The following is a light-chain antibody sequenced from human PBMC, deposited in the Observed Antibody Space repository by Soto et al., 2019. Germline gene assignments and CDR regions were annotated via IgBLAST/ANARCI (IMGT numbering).Light chain of an antibody. CDR3: QHYNSYSEA. CDR2: KAS. J-gene: IGKJ1*01. CDR1: QSIGSE. Sequence: DIQMTQSPSTLSGSVGGRVTITCRASQSIGSELAWYQQKPGKAPKLLIYKASTLKSGVPSRFSGSGSGTEFTLTISSLQPDDFATYYCQHYNSYSEAFGQGTKVDI. V-gene: IGKV1-5*03.